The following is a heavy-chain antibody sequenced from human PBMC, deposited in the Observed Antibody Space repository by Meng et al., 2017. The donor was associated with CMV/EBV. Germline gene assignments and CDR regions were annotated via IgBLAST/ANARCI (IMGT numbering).Heavy chain of an antibody. J-gene: IGHJ6*02. CDR3: AKLPYDFWSGYYSGYYYYGMDV. Sequence: GGSLRLSCAASGFTFSSYWMSWVRQAPGKGLEWVAFIRYDGSNKYYADSVKGRFTISRDNSKNTLYLQMNSLRAEDTAVYYCAKLPYDFWSGYYSGYYYYGMDVWGQGTTVTVSS. V-gene: IGHV3-30*02. CDR1: GFTFSSYW. D-gene: IGHD3-3*01. CDR2: IRYDGSNK.